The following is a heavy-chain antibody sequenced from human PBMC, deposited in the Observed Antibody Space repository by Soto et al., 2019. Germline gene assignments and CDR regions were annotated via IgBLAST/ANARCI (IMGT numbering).Heavy chain of an antibody. Sequence: SETLSLTCTVSGASISGFYWSWIRKSAGKGLEWIGRIYATGTTDYNPSLKSRVMMSVDTSKKQFSLKLRSVTAADTAVYYCVRDGTKTLRDWFDPWGKGITVTVSS. CDR2: IYATGTT. J-gene: IGHJ5*02. CDR1: GASISGFY. D-gene: IGHD1-1*01. V-gene: IGHV4-4*07. CDR3: VRDGTKTLRDWFDP.